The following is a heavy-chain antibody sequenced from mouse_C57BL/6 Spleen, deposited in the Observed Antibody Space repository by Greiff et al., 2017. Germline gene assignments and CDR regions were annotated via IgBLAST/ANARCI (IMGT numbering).Heavy chain of an antibody. CDR3: ARDYGSSFYAMDY. J-gene: IGHJ4*01. V-gene: IGHV5-17*01. Sequence: EVQRVESGGGLVKPGGSLKLSCAASGFTFSDYGMHWVRQAPEKGLEWVAYISSGSSTIYYADTVKGRFTISRDNAKNTLFLQMTSLRYEDTAMYYCARDYGSSFYAMDYWGQGTSVTVSS. CDR2: ISSGSSTI. D-gene: IGHD1-1*01. CDR1: GFTFSDYG.